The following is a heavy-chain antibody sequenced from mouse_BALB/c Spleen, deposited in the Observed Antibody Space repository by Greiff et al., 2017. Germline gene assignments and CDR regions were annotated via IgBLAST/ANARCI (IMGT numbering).Heavy chain of an antibody. V-gene: IGHV5-4*02. Sequence: EVQLVESGGGLVKPGGSLKLSCAASGFTFSDYYMYWVRQTPEKRLEWVATISDGGSYTYYPDSVKGRFTISRDNAKNNLYLQMSSLKSEDTAMYYCARDQFSSGGAWFAYWGQGTLVTVSA. CDR2: ISDGGSYT. CDR1: GFTFSDYY. CDR3: ARDQFSSGGAWFAY. D-gene: IGHD3-1*01. J-gene: IGHJ3*01.